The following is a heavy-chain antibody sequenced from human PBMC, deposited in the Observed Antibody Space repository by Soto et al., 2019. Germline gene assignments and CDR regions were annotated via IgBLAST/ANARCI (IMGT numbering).Heavy chain of an antibody. CDR2: INPNSGGT. CDR3: ARTTILAAAGKYFDY. J-gene: IGHJ4*02. Sequence: ASVKVSCKASGYTFTGYYMHWVRQAPGQGLEWMGWINPNSGGTNYAQKFQGWVTMTRDTSISTAYMELSRLRSDDTAVYYCARTTILAAAGKYFDYWGQGTLVTVSS. V-gene: IGHV1-2*04. CDR1: GYTFTGYY. D-gene: IGHD6-13*01.